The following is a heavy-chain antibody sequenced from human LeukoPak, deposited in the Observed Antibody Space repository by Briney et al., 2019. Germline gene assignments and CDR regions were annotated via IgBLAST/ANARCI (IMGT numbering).Heavy chain of an antibody. D-gene: IGHD4-17*01. CDR1: GGSMSYYY. V-gene: IGHV4-59*01. J-gene: IGHJ1*01. CDR3: ARDGGSYSDIAEYFQH. Sequence: PSETLSLTCTVSGGSMSYYYWGWIRQPPGKGLEWIGYIYYTGSTTYNPSLKSRVTISVDTSKNQFSLKLTSVTAADTAVYYCARDGGSYSDIAEYFQHWGQGTLVTVSS. CDR2: IYYTGST.